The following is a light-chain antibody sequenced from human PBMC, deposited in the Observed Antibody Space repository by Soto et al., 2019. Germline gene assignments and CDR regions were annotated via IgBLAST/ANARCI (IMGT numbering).Light chain of an antibody. CDR2: AAS. CDR1: QSVSSSQ. J-gene: IGKJ4*01. CDR3: LQYASAPHT. V-gene: IGKV3-20*01. Sequence: EVVLAQSPGTLSLSPGERATLSCRASQSVSSSQLAWFQQKPGQAPRLLIYAASWRAAGIPDRFSGSGSGTDFTLTISRLEPADFAVYYCLQYASAPHTFGGGTKVEIK.